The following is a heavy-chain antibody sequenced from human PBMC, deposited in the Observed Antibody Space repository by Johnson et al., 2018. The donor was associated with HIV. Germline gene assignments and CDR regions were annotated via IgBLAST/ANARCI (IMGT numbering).Heavy chain of an antibody. V-gene: IGHV3-74*02. J-gene: IGHJ3*02. D-gene: IGHD7-27*01. Sequence: VQLVESGGGVVQPGRSLRVSCAASGFTFSSYAMHWVRQAPGKGLEWVSRITSDGSSISYVDSVKGRFTISRDNAKNSLYLQMNSLRAEDTAVYYCARQLATGDDAFDIWGQGTMVTVSS. CDR2: ITSDGSSI. CDR3: ARQLATGDDAFDI. CDR1: GFTFSSYA.